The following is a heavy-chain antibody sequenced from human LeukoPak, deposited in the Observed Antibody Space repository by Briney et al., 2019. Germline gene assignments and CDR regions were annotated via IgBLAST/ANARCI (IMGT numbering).Heavy chain of an antibody. CDR2: ISYDGSNK. Sequence: PGRSLRLSCAASGFTFSSYGMHWVRQAPGKGLEWVAVISYDGSNKYYADSVKGRFTISRDNSKNTLYLQMNSLRAEDTAVYYCAKSAMIRNIMPCPFDYWGQGTLVTVSS. D-gene: IGHD3-10*01. J-gene: IGHJ4*02. V-gene: IGHV3-30*18. CDR1: GFTFSSYG. CDR3: AKSAMIRNIMPCPFDY.